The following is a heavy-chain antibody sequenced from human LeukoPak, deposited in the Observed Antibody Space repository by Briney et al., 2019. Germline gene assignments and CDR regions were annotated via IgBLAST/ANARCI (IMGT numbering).Heavy chain of an antibody. D-gene: IGHD5-18*01. V-gene: IGHV1-69*13. J-gene: IGHJ5*01. Sequence: SVKVSCKASGGTFSSYSFSWVRQAPGQGLEWLGAIIVIFGTPNYPQKFHGRVTITADESTSTVYMEMSSLRSEDTAMYYCARDVDSSMVTNWFDSWGQGTLVTVSS. CDR1: GGTFSSYS. CDR2: IIVIFGTP. CDR3: ARDVDSSMVTNWFDS.